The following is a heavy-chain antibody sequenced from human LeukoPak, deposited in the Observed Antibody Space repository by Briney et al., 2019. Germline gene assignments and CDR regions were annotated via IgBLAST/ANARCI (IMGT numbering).Heavy chain of an antibody. CDR2: IYTSGST. J-gene: IGHJ3*02. D-gene: IGHD6-13*01. CDR1: GGSISSGSYY. Sequence: SQTLSLTCTVSGGSISSGSYYWSWIRQPAGKGLEWIGRIYTSGSTNYNPSLKSRVTISVDTSKNQFSLKLSSVTAADTAVYYCARDSPRYIAPRGHDAFDIWGQGTMVTVSS. CDR3: ARDSPRYIAPRGHDAFDI. V-gene: IGHV4-61*02.